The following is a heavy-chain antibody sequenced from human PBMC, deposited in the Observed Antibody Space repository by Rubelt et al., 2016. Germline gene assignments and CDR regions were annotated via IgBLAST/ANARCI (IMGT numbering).Heavy chain of an antibody. D-gene: IGHD3-22*01. Sequence: QVQLQESGPGLVKPSETLSLTCTVSGGSISSSSYYWGWIRQPPGKGLEWIGSIYYSGSTYYYPSRNARVPMSVDTSRNQFSLRLGSVTAADTAVYYCARGRITMIVVVTDDAFDIWGQGTMVTVSS. J-gene: IGHJ3*02. CDR2: IYYSGST. CDR1: GGSISSSSYY. CDR3: ARGRITMIVVVTDDAFDI. V-gene: IGHV4-39*01.